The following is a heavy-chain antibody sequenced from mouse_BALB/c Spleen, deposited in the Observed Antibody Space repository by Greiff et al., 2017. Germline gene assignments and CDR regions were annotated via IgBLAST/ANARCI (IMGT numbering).Heavy chain of an antibody. CDR1: GFSLTSYG. D-gene: IGHD2-3*01. CDR2: IWAGGST. J-gene: IGHJ4*01. V-gene: IGHV2-9*02. Sequence: QVQLQQSGPGLVAPSQSLSITCTVSGFSLTSYGVHWVRQPPGKGLEWLGVIWAGGSTNYNSALMSRLSISKDNSKSQVFLKMNSLQTDDTAMYYCAREGRWLPYAMDYWGQGTSVTVSS. CDR3: AREGRWLPYAMDY.